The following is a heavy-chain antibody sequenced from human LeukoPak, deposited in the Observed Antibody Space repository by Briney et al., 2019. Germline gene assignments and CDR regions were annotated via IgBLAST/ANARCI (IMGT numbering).Heavy chain of an antibody. Sequence: PSETLSLTCTVSGGSISSSSYYWGWIHQPPGKGLEWIGSIYYSGSTYYNPSLKSRVTISVDTSKNQFSLKLSSVTAADTAVYYCARHKPNYEYYFDYWGQGTLVTVSS. V-gene: IGHV4-39*01. D-gene: IGHD3-22*01. CDR3: ARHKPNYEYYFDY. CDR1: GGSISSSSYY. J-gene: IGHJ4*02. CDR2: IYYSGST.